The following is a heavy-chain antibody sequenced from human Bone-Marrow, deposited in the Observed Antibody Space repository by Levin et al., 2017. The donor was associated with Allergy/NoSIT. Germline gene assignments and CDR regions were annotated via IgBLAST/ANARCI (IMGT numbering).Heavy chain of an antibody. J-gene: IGHJ6*02. CDR1: GFTFDDYA. V-gene: IGHV3-9*01. CDR3: AKDRGSGYDSGGFDYYYGMDV. Sequence: LSLTCAASGFTFDDYAMHWVRQAPGKGLEWVSGISWNSGSIGYADSVKGRFTISRDNAKNSLYLQMNSLRAEDTALYYCAKDRGSGYDSGGFDYYYGMDVWGQGTTVTVSS. CDR2: ISWNSGSI. D-gene: IGHD5-12*01.